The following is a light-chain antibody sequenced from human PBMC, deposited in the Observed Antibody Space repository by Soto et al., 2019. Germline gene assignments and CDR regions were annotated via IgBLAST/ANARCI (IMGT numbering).Light chain of an antibody. Sequence: DIQVTQSPSTLSASVGDRVTITCRASQSISSWLAWYQQKPGKAPKLLIYKASSLESGVPSRFSGSGSGTDFALTISSLQPEDFATYYCQQLKSYVTFGQGTRLETK. CDR2: KAS. V-gene: IGKV1-5*03. CDR1: QSISSW. CDR3: QQLKSYVT. J-gene: IGKJ5*01.